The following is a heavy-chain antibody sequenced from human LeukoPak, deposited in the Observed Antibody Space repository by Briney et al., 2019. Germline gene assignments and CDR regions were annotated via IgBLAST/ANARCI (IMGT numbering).Heavy chain of an antibody. CDR3: ARARQRGYGYETPF. V-gene: IGHV1-2*02. CDR2: INPNSGGT. D-gene: IGHD5-18*01. Sequence: ASVKVSCKASGYTFTGYYMHWVRQAPGQGLEWMGWINPNSGGTNYAQKFQGRVTMTRDTSISTAYMELSRLRPDDTAVYYCARARQRGYGYETPFWGQGTLVTVSS. J-gene: IGHJ4*02. CDR1: GYTFTGYY.